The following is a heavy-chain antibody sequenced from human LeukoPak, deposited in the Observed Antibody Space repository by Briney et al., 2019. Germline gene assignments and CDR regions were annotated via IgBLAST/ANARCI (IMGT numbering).Heavy chain of an antibody. Sequence: SVKVSCKASGDTFSSYAISWVRQAPGQGLEWMGGIIPIFCTANYAQKFQGRVTITTDESTSTAYMELSSLRSEDTAVYYCAGGFGESYFDYWGQGTLVTVSS. CDR2: IIPIFCTA. J-gene: IGHJ4*02. CDR3: AGGFGESYFDY. CDR1: GDTFSSYA. V-gene: IGHV1-69*05. D-gene: IGHD3-10*01.